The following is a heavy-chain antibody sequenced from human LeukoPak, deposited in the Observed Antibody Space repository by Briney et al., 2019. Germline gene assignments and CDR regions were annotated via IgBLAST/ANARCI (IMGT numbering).Heavy chain of an antibody. CDR2: IRYDGINK. CDR1: GFTFSDYG. Sequence: GGSLRLSCAASGFTFSDYGMHWVRQAPGKGLEWVAFIRYDGINKYYADSVEGRFTISRDNSKNTLYLQMNSLRAEDTAVYYCAKHSFVAAAIDYWGQGTLVTVSS. J-gene: IGHJ4*02. CDR3: AKHSFVAAAIDY. V-gene: IGHV3-30*02. D-gene: IGHD6-13*01.